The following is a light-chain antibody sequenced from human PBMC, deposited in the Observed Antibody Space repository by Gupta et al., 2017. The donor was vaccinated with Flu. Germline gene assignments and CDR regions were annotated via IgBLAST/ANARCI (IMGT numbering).Light chain of an antibody. CDR3: QQYGSLYS. J-gene: IGKJ2*03. Sequence: EIVLTQSPGTLSLSPGKRATLSCSASQSVSSSYLDWYQQKPGQAPRLLMYGASRRATGIPDRFSGSGSETDFTLTISRLEHEDVAVYYCQQYGSLYSFGQGTKLEIK. CDR1: QSVSSSY. V-gene: IGKV3-20*01. CDR2: GAS.